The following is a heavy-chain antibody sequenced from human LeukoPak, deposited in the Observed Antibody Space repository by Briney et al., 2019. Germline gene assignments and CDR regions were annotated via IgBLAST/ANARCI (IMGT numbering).Heavy chain of an antibody. CDR3: AKDLNYYDSSGYYSAFDI. CDR1: GFTFSSYT. J-gene: IGHJ3*02. D-gene: IGHD3-22*01. CDR2: ISGSGGST. Sequence: GGSLRLSCTASGFTFSSYTMSWVRQAPGKGLEWVSGISGSGGSTYYADTVKGRFTIPRDNSKNTLYLQMNSLRAEDTAVYYCAKDLNYYDSSGYYSAFDIWGQGTMVTVSS. V-gene: IGHV3-23*01.